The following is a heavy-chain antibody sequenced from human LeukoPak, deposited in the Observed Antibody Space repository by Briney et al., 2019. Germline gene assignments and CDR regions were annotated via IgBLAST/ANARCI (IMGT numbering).Heavy chain of an antibody. CDR1: GFTFSTYA. J-gene: IGHJ6*02. V-gene: IGHV3-23*01. CDR2: ISGSGGST. CDR3: AKDSTPYYDILTGYSTYYYGMDV. D-gene: IGHD3-9*01. Sequence: GGSLRLSCAASGFTFSTYAMSWVRQAPGKGLEWVSSISGSGGSTSYADSVKGRFTISRDNSKNTLYLQMNSLRAEDTAVYYCAKDSTPYYDILTGYSTYYYGMDVWGQGTTVTVSS.